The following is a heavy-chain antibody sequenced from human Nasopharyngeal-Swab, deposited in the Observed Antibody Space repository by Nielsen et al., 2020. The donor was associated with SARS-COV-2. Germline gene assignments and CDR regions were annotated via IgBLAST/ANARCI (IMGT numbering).Heavy chain of an antibody. V-gene: IGHV4-34*01. Sequence: SETLSPTCALYGGPFSVHHWSWIRRPPGKGLEWIGEINYYGTTNYSPSLKSRVTISIDTSKNQFSLALRSVTAADTGLYYCARGNYFGSGTFHRTCGMDVWGQGTSVTVSS. CDR1: GGPFSVHH. CDR2: INYYGTT. CDR3: ARGNYFGSGTFHRTCGMDV. D-gene: IGHD3-10*01. J-gene: IGHJ6*02.